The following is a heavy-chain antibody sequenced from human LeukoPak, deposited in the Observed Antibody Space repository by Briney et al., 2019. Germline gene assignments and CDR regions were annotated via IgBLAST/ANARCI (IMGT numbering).Heavy chain of an antibody. CDR2: IYYSGST. V-gene: IGHV4-39*01. CDR3: ARRAVDIVVVPAAIGFDY. D-gene: IGHD2-2*03. J-gene: IGHJ4*02. Sequence: SETLSLTCTVSGGSISSSSYYWGWIRQPPGKGPEWIGSIYYSGSTYYNPSLKSRVTISVDTSKNQFSLKLSSVTAADTAVYYCARRAVDIVVVPAAIGFDYWGQGTLVTVSS. CDR1: GGSISSSSYY.